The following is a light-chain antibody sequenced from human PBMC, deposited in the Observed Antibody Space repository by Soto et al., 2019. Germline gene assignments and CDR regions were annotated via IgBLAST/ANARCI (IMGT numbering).Light chain of an antibody. CDR3: QQYGSSGT. V-gene: IGKV3-20*01. CDR2: DAS. J-gene: IGKJ1*01. Sequence: EIVLTQSPGTLSLSPGEIATLSCRASQSVSSSYLAWYQQKPGQAPRLLIYDASNRATGIPARFSGSGSGTDFTLTISRLEPEDFAVYYCQQYGSSGTFGQGTKVDIK. CDR1: QSVSSSY.